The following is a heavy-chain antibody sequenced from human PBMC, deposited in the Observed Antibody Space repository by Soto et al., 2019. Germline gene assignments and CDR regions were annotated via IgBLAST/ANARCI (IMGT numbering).Heavy chain of an antibody. V-gene: IGHV4-30-2*01. D-gene: IGHD3-3*01. CDR2: IYHSGST. CDR3: ARGEPYYDFWSGYSTYYGMDV. Sequence: TSETLSLTCAVSGGSISSGGYSWSWIRQPPGKGLEWIGYIYHSGSTYYNPSLKSRVTISVDRSKNQFSLKLSSVTAADTAVYYCARGEPYYDFWSGYSTYYGMDVWGQGTTVTVSS. CDR1: GGSISSGGYS. J-gene: IGHJ6*02.